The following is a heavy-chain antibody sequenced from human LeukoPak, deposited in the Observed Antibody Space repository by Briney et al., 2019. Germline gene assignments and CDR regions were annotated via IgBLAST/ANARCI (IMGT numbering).Heavy chain of an antibody. CDR2: IRSDGSHK. D-gene: IGHD4-23*01. Sequence: PGGSLRLSCAASGFTFSTYGMHWVRQAPGKGLEWVAFIRSDGSHKYYADSVKGRFTISRDNSKNTLYLQMNSLRAEDTAVYFCAKDLRAYGGKTYFDYWGQGTLVTVSS. CDR1: GFTFSTYG. V-gene: IGHV3-30*02. CDR3: AKDLRAYGGKTYFDY. J-gene: IGHJ4*02.